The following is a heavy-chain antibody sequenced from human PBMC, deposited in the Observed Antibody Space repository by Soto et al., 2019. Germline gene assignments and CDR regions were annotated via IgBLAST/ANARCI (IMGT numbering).Heavy chain of an antibody. D-gene: IGHD2-8*02. V-gene: IGHV4-34*01. CDR3: ARDKITGLFDY. CDR1: VGSFSGYY. CDR2: INHSGST. J-gene: IGHJ4*02. Sequence: QVQLQQWGAGLLKPSENLSLTCAVYVGSFSGYYWTWMRQPPGTGLEWIGEINHSGSTNYNPSLKSRVTISVDTSKNQFSLKLTSVTAADTAVYYCARDKITGLFDYWGQGTLVTVSS.